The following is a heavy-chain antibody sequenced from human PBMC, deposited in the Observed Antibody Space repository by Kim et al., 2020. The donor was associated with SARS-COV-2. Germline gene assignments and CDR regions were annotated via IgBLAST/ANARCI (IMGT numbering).Heavy chain of an antibody. CDR2: FDPEGGET. CDR3: ATTRYSSSWYYFDY. CDR1: GYTLTELS. D-gene: IGHD6-13*01. Sequence: ASVKVSCKVSGYTLTELSMHWVRQAPGKGLEWMGGFDPEGGETIYAQKFQCRVTMTEDTSTDTAYMELSSLRSEDTAVYYCATTRYSSSWYYFDYWGQGTLVTVSS. J-gene: IGHJ4*02. V-gene: IGHV1-24*01.